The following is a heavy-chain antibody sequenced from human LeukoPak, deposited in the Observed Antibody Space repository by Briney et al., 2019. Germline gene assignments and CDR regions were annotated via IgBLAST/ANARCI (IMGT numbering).Heavy chain of an antibody. CDR3: ARGLPAEANYGLDV. CDR1: GFTVSSNY. J-gene: IGHJ6*02. CDR2: MYSVGNT. V-gene: IGHV3-66*01. Sequence: GGSLRLSCAASGFTVSSNYLSWVRQAPGKGLEWVSVMYSVGNTYYADSVKGRFTISRDNSKNTLYLQMNSLRAEDTAAYYCARGLPAEANYGLDVWGQGTTVTVSS.